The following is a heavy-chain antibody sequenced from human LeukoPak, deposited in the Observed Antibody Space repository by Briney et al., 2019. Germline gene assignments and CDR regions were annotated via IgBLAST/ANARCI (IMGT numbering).Heavy chain of an antibody. Sequence: GSLRLSCAASGFTFSSYAMSWVRQAPGKGLEWVSAISGSGGSTYYADSVKGRFTISRDNSKNTLYLQMNSLRAEDTAVYYCAREITQWPTPRTAPTDDAFGIWGQGTMVTVSS. J-gene: IGHJ3*02. D-gene: IGHD1-14*01. V-gene: IGHV3-23*01. CDR1: GFTFSSYA. CDR3: AREITQWPTPRTAPTDDAFGI. CDR2: ISGSGGST.